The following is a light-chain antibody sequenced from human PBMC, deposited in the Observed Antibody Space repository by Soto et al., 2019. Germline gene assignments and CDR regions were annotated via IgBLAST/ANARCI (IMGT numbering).Light chain of an antibody. V-gene: IGLV1-40*01. CDR2: GNS. CDR1: SSNIGAGYD. J-gene: IGLJ1*01. Sequence: QSVLTQPSSVSGAPGQRVTISCTGSSSNIGAGYDVHWYQQVPGTTPKLLIYGNSNRPSGVPDRFSGSKSGTSASLAITGLQAEDEADYYCQSYDSSLSGYVFGTGTKVTVL. CDR3: QSYDSSLSGYV.